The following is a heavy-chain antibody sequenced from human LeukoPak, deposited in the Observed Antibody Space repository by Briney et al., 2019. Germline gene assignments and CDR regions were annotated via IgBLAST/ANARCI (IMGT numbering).Heavy chain of an antibody. Sequence: GGSLRLSCAAPGFPFSGPTMNWVRQAPGKGLEWVSSISGDTNYIYYADSVKGRFTISRDNAKNSLYLQMSNLRAEDTAVYFCARGGGLDVWGQGATVTVSS. CDR1: GFPFSGPT. CDR2: ISGDTNYI. D-gene: IGHD3-16*01. J-gene: IGHJ6*02. V-gene: IGHV3-21*04. CDR3: ARGGGLDV.